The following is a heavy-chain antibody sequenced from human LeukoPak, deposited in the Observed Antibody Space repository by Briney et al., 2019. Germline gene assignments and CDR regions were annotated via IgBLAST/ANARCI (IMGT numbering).Heavy chain of an antibody. J-gene: IGHJ6*03. D-gene: IGHD3-10*01. CDR1: GLSFGDYG. Sequence: QPRGSLRLSCVASGLSFGDYGMHWVRQAPGKGLEWMAFIEYDGSDKFYADSVKGRITISRDNSKNTLYLQMNGLKIEDTAVYFCAKGDSGSYYYYMNVWGKGTTVIVSS. CDR2: IEYDGSDK. V-gene: IGHV3-30*02. CDR3: AKGDSGSYYYYMNV.